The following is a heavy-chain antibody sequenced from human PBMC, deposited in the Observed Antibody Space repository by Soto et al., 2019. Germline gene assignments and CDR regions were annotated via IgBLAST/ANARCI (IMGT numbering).Heavy chain of an antibody. CDR1: GYTFTGYD. V-gene: IGHV1-8*01. D-gene: IGHD2-15*01. Sequence: QVQLVQSGAEVKKPGASVKVSCKASGYTFTGYDINWVRRATGQGLEWMGWMNPNSGNTGYAQNFQGRVTMTRNTSISIAYMELSSLRSEDTAVYYCAREGYRSGNEGFDPWGQGTLVTVSS. CDR3: AREGYRSGNEGFDP. J-gene: IGHJ5*02. CDR2: MNPNSGNT.